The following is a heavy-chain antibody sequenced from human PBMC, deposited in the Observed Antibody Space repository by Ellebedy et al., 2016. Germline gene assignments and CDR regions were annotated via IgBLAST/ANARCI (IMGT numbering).Heavy chain of an antibody. J-gene: IGHJ4*02. CDR3: ARICGGDCYSVGSRNY. D-gene: IGHD2-21*02. CDR2: IWSGGST. V-gene: IGHV3-53*01. Sequence: GGSLRLSCAASGLTVSSNYMSWVRQSPGKGLEWVSTIWSGGSTFYADSVKGRFIVSKDNSRNTLYLQMNSLGAADTAVYFCARICGGDCYSVGSRNYWGQGTLVTVSS. CDR1: GLTVSSNY.